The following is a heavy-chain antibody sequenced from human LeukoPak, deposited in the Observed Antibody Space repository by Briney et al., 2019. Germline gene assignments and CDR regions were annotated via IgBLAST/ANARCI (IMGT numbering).Heavy chain of an antibody. Sequence: ASVKVSCKASGYTFTGYYMHWVRQAPGQGLEWMGRINPNSGGINYAQKFQGRVTMTRDTSISTAYMELSRLRSDGTAVYYCAITVTTQTSAFDIWGQGTMVTVSS. CDR2: INPNSGGI. CDR3: AITVTTQTSAFDI. V-gene: IGHV1-2*06. CDR1: GYTFTGYY. J-gene: IGHJ3*02. D-gene: IGHD4-17*01.